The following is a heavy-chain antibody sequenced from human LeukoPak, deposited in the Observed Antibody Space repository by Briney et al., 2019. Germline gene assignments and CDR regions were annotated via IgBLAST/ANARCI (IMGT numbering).Heavy chain of an antibody. Sequence: SQTLSLTCTVSGGSISSGGYYWSWIRQHPGKGLEWIGDIYYSGSTYYNPSLKSRVTISVDTSKNQFSLKLSSVTAADTAVYYCARDTMHYYDSSGRGGFDYWGQGTLVTVSS. V-gene: IGHV4-31*03. CDR1: GGSISSGGYY. D-gene: IGHD3-22*01. CDR2: IYYSGST. J-gene: IGHJ4*02. CDR3: ARDTMHYYDSSGRGGFDY.